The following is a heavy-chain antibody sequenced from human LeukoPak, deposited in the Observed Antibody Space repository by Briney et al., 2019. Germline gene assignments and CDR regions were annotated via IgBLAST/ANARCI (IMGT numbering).Heavy chain of an antibody. CDR2: ISGSGGST. Sequence: GGSLRLSCAASGFTFSSYAMSWVRQAPGKGLERVSAISGSGGSTYYADSVKGRFTISRDNSKNTLYLQMNSLRAEDTAVYYCAKGGFVVVVAATYWGQGTLVTVSS. V-gene: IGHV3-23*01. CDR1: GFTFSSYA. D-gene: IGHD2-15*01. J-gene: IGHJ4*02. CDR3: AKGGFVVVVAATY.